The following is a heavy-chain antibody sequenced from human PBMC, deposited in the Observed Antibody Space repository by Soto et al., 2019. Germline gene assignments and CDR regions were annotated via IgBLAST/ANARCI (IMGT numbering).Heavy chain of an antibody. J-gene: IGHJ5*02. Sequence: ASVKVSCKASGYTFTSYDINWVRQATGQGLEWMGWMNPNSGNTGYAQKFQGRVTMTRNTSISTAYMELSSLRSEDTAVYYCARGLSKPYCSGGSCSLNWFDPWGQGTLVTVSS. V-gene: IGHV1-8*01. CDR2: MNPNSGNT. CDR1: GYTFTSYD. CDR3: ARGLSKPYCSGGSCSLNWFDP. D-gene: IGHD2-15*01.